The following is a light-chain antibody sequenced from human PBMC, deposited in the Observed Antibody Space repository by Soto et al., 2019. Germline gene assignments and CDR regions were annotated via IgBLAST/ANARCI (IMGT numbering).Light chain of an antibody. J-gene: IGKJ1*01. Sequence: DIQMTQSPSSLSASVGHRVTITCRASQSISSYLHWYQQKPGKAPKLLIYAASSLQSVFPSRFTGSGSGTVFTLTISSLQPEDVATFYCQQSSSAPWTFGQGTRGDIK. CDR3: QQSSSAPWT. CDR2: AAS. CDR1: QSISSY. V-gene: IGKV1-39*01.